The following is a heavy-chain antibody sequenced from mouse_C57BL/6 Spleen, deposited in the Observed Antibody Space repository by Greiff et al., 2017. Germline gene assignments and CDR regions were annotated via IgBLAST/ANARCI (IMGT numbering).Heavy chain of an antibody. CDR1: GYAFSSYW. CDR2: FYPGDGDT. Sequence: QVQLQQSGAELVKPGASVNISCKASGYAFSSYWLNWVKQRPGNGLQWIGQFYPGDGDTNYNGTFKGKATLTADQSSSTAYMQLSSLTSEDSAVYFCAREDGYPDYWGQGTTLTVSS. V-gene: IGHV1-80*01. CDR3: AREDGYPDY. D-gene: IGHD2-3*01. J-gene: IGHJ2*01.